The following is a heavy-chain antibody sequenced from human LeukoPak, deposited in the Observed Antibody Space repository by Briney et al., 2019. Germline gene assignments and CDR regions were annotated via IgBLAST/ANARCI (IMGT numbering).Heavy chain of an antibody. CDR3: ARDITLRFDYYYYGMDV. Sequence: SETLSLTCTVSGRSISSYYWSWIRQPAGKGLEWIGRIYTRGSTNYNPSLKSRVTMSVDTSKNQFSLKLSSVTAADTAVYYCARDITLRFDYYYYGMDVWGQRTTVTVSS. J-gene: IGHJ6*02. D-gene: IGHD3-10*01. V-gene: IGHV4-4*07. CDR1: GRSISSYY. CDR2: IYTRGST.